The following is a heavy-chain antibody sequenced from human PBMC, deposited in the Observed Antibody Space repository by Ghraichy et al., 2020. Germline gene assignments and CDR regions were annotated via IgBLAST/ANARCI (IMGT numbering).Heavy chain of an antibody. CDR2: IYYSGST. CDR1: GGSISSRSYY. J-gene: IGHJ4*02. Sequence: SETLSLTCTVSGGSISSRSYYWGWIRQPPGKGLEWIGSIYYSGSTYYNPSLKSRVTISVDTSKNQFSLKLSSVTAADTAVYYCAREVDTAMGNFDYWGQGTLVTVSS. D-gene: IGHD5-18*01. CDR3: AREVDTAMGNFDY. V-gene: IGHV4-39*07.